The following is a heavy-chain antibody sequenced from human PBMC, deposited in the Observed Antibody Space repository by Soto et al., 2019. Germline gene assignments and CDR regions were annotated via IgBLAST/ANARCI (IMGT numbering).Heavy chain of an antibody. CDR2: VYYSGST. CDR1: GGSISSYY. V-gene: IGHV4-59*01. D-gene: IGHD3-3*01. J-gene: IGHJ5*02. CDR3: ARVYDFWSGYYTNWFDP. Sequence: SETLSLTCTVSGGSISSYYWSWIRQPPGKGLEWIGYVYYSGSTNYNPSLQSRVTISVDTSKNQFSLKLSSVTAADTAVYYCARVYDFWSGYYTNWFDPWGQGTLVTVSS.